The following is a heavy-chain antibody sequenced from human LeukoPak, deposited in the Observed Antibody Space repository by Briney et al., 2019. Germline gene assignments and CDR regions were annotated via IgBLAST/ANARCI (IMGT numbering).Heavy chain of an antibody. CDR1: GGSFSGYN. Sequence: SETLSLTCAVYGGSFSGYNWSWIRQPPGKGLEWIGYIYYSGSTNYNPSLKSRVTISVDTSKNQFSLKLSSVTAADTAVYYCARGCSSTNCYEDYWGQGTLVTVSS. CDR3: ARGCSSTNCYEDY. V-gene: IGHV4-59*01. CDR2: IYYSGST. D-gene: IGHD2-2*01. J-gene: IGHJ4*02.